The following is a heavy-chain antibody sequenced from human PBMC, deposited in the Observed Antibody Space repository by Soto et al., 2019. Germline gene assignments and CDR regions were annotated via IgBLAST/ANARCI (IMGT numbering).Heavy chain of an antibody. D-gene: IGHD3-22*01. Sequence: ASVKVSCKVSGYTLTELSMHWVRQAPGKGLEWMGGFDPEDGETIYAQKFQGRVTMTEDTSTDTAYMELSSLRSEDTAVYYCATRVHSSGYYRDTPANRKDDAFDIWGQGTMVTVSS. CDR2: FDPEDGET. CDR1: GYTLTELS. J-gene: IGHJ3*02. CDR3: ATRVHSSGYYRDTPANRKDDAFDI. V-gene: IGHV1-24*01.